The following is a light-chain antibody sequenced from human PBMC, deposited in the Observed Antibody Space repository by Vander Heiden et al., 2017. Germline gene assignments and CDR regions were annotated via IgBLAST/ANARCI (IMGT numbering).Light chain of an antibody. CDR1: NIGSKS. Sequence: SYVLTQPPSVSVAPGQTDSITRGGNNIGSKSVHWYQQKPVHAPVVVVYNDSDRPSGIPGRLSGSNSGNTATLTISRVEAGDEADYYCQVWDSSTDHWVFGGGTKLTVL. CDR3: QVWDSSTDHWV. V-gene: IGLV3-21*02. CDR2: NDS. J-gene: IGLJ3*02.